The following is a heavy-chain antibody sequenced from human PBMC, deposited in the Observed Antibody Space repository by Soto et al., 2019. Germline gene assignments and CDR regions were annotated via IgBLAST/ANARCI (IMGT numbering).Heavy chain of an antibody. CDR3: ARHLESVEYSSSWDDRYYYYYYMDV. Sequence: PGGSLRLSCAASGFTFSSYGMHWVRQAPGKGLEWVAVISYDGSNKYYADSVKGRFTISRDNSKNTLYLQMNSLRAEDTAVYYCARHLESVEYSSSWDDRYYYYYYMDVWGKGTTVTVSS. CDR2: ISYDGSNK. V-gene: IGHV3-30*03. J-gene: IGHJ6*03. CDR1: GFTFSSYG. D-gene: IGHD6-13*01.